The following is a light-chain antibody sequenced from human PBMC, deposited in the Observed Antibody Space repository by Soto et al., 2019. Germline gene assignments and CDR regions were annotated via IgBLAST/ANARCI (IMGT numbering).Light chain of an antibody. CDR2: YVS. CDR1: SSDV. CDR3: CSSAGGFTWV. Sequence: QSALTQPRSVSGSPGQSVTISCTGTSSDVVSWYQQHPGKAPKLIIYYVSQRPSGVPDRFSGSKSGNTASLTISGLQAEDEADYYCCSSAGGFTWVFDGGTKLTVL. J-gene: IGLJ3*02. V-gene: IGLV2-11*01.